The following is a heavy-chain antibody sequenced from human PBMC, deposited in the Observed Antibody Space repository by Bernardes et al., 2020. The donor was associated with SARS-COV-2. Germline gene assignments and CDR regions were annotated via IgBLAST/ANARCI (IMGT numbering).Heavy chain of an antibody. Sequence: SETLSLTCTVSGGSISSGSYYWSWVRQPAGKGLEWIGHIYFSGSTNYNPSLKSRVTISVDTSKNQFSLKLTSVTAADTAVYYCARGVGTPSFWSDHSDYYYGMDVWGRGTTVTVSS. CDR2: IYFSGST. CDR1: GGSISSGSYY. CDR3: ARGVGTPSFWSDHSDYYYGMDV. J-gene: IGHJ6*02. V-gene: IGHV4-61*09. D-gene: IGHD3-3*01.